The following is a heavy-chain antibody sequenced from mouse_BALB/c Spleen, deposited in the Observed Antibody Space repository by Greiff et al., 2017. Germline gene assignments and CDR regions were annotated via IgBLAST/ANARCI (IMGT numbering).Heavy chain of an antibody. CDR2: IYPGDGDT. Sequence: VQLQQSGAELVRPGSSVKISCKASGYAFSSYWMNWVKQRPGQGLEWIGQIYPGDGDTNYNGKFKGKATLTADKSSSTAYMQLSSLTSEDSAVYFCARKGAMITYAMDYWGQGTSGTVSS. D-gene: IGHD2-4*01. CDR1: GYAFSSYW. V-gene: IGHV1-80*01. J-gene: IGHJ4*01. CDR3: ARKGAMITYAMDY.